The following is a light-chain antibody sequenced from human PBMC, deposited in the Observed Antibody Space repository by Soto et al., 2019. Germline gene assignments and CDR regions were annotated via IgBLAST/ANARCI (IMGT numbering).Light chain of an antibody. CDR1: SSNIGAGYG. Sequence: QSVLTQPPSVSGAPGQRVTISCTGSSSNIGAGYGVHWYQQLPGTAPKLLIYGNSNRPSGVPDRFSGSKSGTSASLAITGLRAEDEADYYCQSYDSSLSGWVFGGETNFTVL. J-gene: IGLJ3*02. CDR3: QSYDSSLSGWV. CDR2: GNS. V-gene: IGLV1-40*01.